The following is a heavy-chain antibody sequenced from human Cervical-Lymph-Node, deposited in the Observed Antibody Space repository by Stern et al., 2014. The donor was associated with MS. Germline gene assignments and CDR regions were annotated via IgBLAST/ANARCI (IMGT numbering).Heavy chain of an antibody. D-gene: IGHD1-26*01. CDR3: AKGGSGIYVD. Sequence: VQLVESGAGVVQPGRSLRLSCVASGFIFRNYAAHWVRQPPRQGLEWMALVSFDGRDKYYTDSVKDRYTVSRDNSKNTLDLEMNSRRLEDTAVYYCAKGGSGIYVDWGQGSLVTVSS. J-gene: IGHJ4*02. V-gene: IGHV3-30*18. CDR1: GFIFRNYA. CDR2: VSFDGRDK.